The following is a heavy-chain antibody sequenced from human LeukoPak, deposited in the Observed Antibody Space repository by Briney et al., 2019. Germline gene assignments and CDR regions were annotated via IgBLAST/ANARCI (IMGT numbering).Heavy chain of an antibody. CDR1: GYTFTSYA. J-gene: IGHJ4*02. CDR2: INTNTGNP. Sequence: GASVKVSCKASGYTFTSYAMNWVRQAPGQGLEWMGWINTNTGNPTYAQGFTGRFVFSLDTSVSTAYLQISSLKAEDTAVYYCARDLNFWNDVFVECGYWGQGTLVTVSS. CDR3: ARDLNFWNDVFVECGY. D-gene: IGHD1-1*01. V-gene: IGHV7-4-1*02.